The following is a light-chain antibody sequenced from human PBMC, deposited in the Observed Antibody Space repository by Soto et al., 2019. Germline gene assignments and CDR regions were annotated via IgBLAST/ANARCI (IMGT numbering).Light chain of an antibody. CDR1: QSISSY. CDR3: QQRYSTPQT. CDR2: AAS. J-gene: IGKJ1*01. Sequence: DIQMTQSPSSLSASVGDRVTITCRASQSISSYLNWYQQKPGKAPKLLIYAASSLQSGVPSRFSGSGSATDFTLTISSLQPEDFATYYCQQRYSTPQTFGQGTTVEIK. V-gene: IGKV1-39*01.